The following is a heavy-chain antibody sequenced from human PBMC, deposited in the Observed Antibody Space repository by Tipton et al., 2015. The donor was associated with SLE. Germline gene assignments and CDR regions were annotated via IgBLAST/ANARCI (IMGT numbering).Heavy chain of an antibody. Sequence: SLRLSCAASGFTFSSYAMHWVRQAPGKGLEWVAVISYDGSNKYYADSVKGRFTISRDNSKNTLYLQMNSLRAEDTAVYYRARDPPYSSSWTFLDYWGQGTLVTVSS. J-gene: IGHJ4*02. V-gene: IGHV3-30-3*01. CDR1: GFTFSSYA. CDR3: ARDPPYSSSWTFLDY. CDR2: ISYDGSNK. D-gene: IGHD6-13*01.